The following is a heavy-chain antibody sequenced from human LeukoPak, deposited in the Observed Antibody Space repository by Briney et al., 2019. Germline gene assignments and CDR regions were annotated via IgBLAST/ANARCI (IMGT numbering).Heavy chain of an antibody. Sequence: SSETLSLTCTVSGGSISSGSYYWSWVRQPAGKGLECIGRVYTDGNINYNPSLKSRVTMSVDTSKNQFSLKLSSVTAADTAVYYCARGRRDPGAPPQDWGQGTLVTVSS. CDR1: GGSISSGSYY. J-gene: IGHJ4*02. V-gene: IGHV4-61*02. D-gene: IGHD1-26*01. CDR2: VYTDGNI. CDR3: ARGRRDPGAPPQD.